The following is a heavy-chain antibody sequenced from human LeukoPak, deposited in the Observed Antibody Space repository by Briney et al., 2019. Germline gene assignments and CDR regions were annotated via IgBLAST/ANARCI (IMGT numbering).Heavy chain of an antibody. CDR3: ARGPSVLGAIDN. CDR2: INNDGSIT. J-gene: IGHJ4*02. V-gene: IGHV3-74*01. D-gene: IGHD3-10*01. CDR1: GFIFSRYW. Sequence: PGGSLRLSCAASGFIFSRYWMHWVRQAPGKELVWVSRINNDGSITNSADSVKGRFTISRDNAKDMLYLQMDSPRVEDTAIYYCARGPSVLGAIDNWGQGTLVAVSS.